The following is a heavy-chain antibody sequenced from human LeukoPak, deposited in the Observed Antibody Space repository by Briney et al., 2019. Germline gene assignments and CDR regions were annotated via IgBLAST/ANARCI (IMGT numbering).Heavy chain of an antibody. CDR1: GGSISSYY. D-gene: IGHD5/OR15-5a*01. Sequence: SETLSLTCTVSGGSISSYYWSWIRQPPGKGLEWIAYIYYSGSTNYNPSLKSRVTISVDTSKNQFSLKLSSVTAADTAVYYCARAGVLGWFDPWGQGTLVIVSS. V-gene: IGHV4-59*01. CDR3: ARAGVLGWFDP. CDR2: IYYSGST. J-gene: IGHJ5*02.